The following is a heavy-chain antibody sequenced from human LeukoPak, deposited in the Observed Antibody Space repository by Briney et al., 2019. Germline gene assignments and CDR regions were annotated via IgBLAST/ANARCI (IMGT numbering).Heavy chain of an antibody. V-gene: IGHV3-48*03. D-gene: IGHD6-19*01. J-gene: IGHJ6*04. Sequence: GRSLRLSCATSGFTFSSYEMNWVRHAPGKGLEWVSYISSGGSTIYYADSVKGRFTTSRDNANNSLYLQMNSLRAEDTAVYYCAREWKQWLVPSYYYYGMDVWGKGTTVTVSS. CDR3: AREWKQWLVPSYYYYGMDV. CDR2: ISSGGSTI. CDR1: GFTFSSYE.